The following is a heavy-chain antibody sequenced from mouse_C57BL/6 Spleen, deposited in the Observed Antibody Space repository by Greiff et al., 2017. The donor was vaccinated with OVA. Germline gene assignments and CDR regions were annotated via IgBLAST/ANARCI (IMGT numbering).Heavy chain of an antibody. V-gene: IGHV1-22*01. CDR1: GYTFTDYN. J-gene: IGHJ3*01. Sequence: VQLQQSGPELVKPGASVKMSCRASGYTFTDYNMHWVKQSHGKSLEWIGYINPNNGGTSYNQKFKGKATLTVNKSSSTAYMELRSLTSEDSAVYYWARSSYAAWFAYWGQGTLVTVSA. D-gene: IGHD1-1*01. CDR2: INPNNGGT. CDR3: ARSSYAAWFAY.